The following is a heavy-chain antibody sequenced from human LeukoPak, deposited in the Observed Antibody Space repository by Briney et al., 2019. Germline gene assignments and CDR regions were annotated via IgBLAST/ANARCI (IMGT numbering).Heavy chain of an antibody. Sequence: ASVKVSCKASGYTFTTFDINWERQATGQGLEWMGSMNPNSGNTGHAQKFQGRVTMTRDTSISTAYMELSSLKSEDTAVYYCAREVTLAGYWYFDLWGRGTLVTVSS. CDR3: AREVTLAGYWYFDL. J-gene: IGHJ2*01. V-gene: IGHV1-8*01. D-gene: IGHD4-23*01. CDR1: GYTFTTFD. CDR2: MNPNSGNT.